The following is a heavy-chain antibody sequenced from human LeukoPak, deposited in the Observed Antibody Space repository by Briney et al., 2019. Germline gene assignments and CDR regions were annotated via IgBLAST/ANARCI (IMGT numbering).Heavy chain of an antibody. V-gene: IGHV4-61*10. CDR1: GGSISSGSYY. CDR3: ARGGNYWPQWWFDP. D-gene: IGHD1-26*01. Sequence: SETLSLTCTVSGGSISSGSYYWSWIRQPAGKGLEWIGYIYYTGSTSYNPSLKSRVTMSLDASKNQFSLELNSVTPADTAVYYCARGGNYWPQWWFDPWGRGTLVSVSS. J-gene: IGHJ5*02. CDR2: IYYTGST.